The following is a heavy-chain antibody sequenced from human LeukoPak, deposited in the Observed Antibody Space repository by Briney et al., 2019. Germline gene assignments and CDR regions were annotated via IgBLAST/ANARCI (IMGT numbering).Heavy chain of an antibody. CDR2: ISYDGSNK. CDR1: GFTFSSYA. V-gene: IGHV3-30*04. J-gene: IGHJ5*02. Sequence: GGSLRLSCAASGFTFSSYAMHWVRQAPGKGLEWVAVISYDGSNKYYADSVKGRFTISRDNSKNTLYLQMNSLRAEDTAVYYCARGYYYGSGSYSGGWFDPWGQGTLVTVSS. D-gene: IGHD3-10*01. CDR3: ARGYYYGSGSYSGGWFDP.